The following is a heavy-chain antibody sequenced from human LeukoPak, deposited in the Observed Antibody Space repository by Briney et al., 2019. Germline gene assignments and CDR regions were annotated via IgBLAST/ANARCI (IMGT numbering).Heavy chain of an antibody. CDR3: ARDSYYGSGSYSYDAFDI. V-gene: IGHV4-59*01. CDR1: GGSISSYY. J-gene: IGHJ3*02. Sequence: SETLSLTCTVSGGSISSYYWSWIRQPPGKGLEWIGYIYYSGSTNHNPSLKSRVTISVDTSKNQFSLKLSSVTAADTAVYYCARDSYYGSGSYSYDAFDIWGQGTMVTVSS. CDR2: IYYSGST. D-gene: IGHD3-10*01.